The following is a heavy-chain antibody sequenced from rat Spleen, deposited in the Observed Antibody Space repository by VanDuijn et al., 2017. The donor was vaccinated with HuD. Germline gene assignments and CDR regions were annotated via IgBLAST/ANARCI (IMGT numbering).Heavy chain of an antibody. J-gene: IGHJ2*01. D-gene: IGHD5-1*01. Sequence: QVQLRESGPGLAQPSQTLSLTCTVAGLSLTTYHVHWVRQSPGKGQEWMGLLCKSGGLRYNSAFKSRLSISKDTSKSQLFLKVNSLQREDTATYYCARETLTGGPFDYWGQGVMVTVSS. CDR1: GLSLTTYH. V-gene: IGHV2-41*01. CDR2: LCKSGGL. CDR3: ARETLTGGPFDY.